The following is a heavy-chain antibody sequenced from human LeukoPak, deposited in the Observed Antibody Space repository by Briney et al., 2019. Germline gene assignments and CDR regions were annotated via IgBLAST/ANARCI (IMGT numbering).Heavy chain of an antibody. V-gene: IGHV4-34*01. CDR1: GGSFSGYY. J-gene: IGHJ6*02. CDR3: ARDRLHYGMDV. CDR2: INHSGST. Sequence: PSETLSLTCAVYGGSFSGYYWSWIRQPPGKGLEWIGEINHSGSTNYNPSLKSRVTISVDRSKNQFSLKLSSMTAADTAVYYCARDRLHYGMDVWGQGTTVTVSS.